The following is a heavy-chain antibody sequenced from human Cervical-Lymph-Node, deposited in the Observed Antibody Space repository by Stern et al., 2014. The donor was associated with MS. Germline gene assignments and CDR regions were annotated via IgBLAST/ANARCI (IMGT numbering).Heavy chain of an antibody. CDR3: AKAKAPIVVVPAAPGDY. V-gene: IGHV3-30*18. CDR2: ISYDGSNK. D-gene: IGHD2-2*01. Sequence: VHLVESGGGVVQPGRSLRLSCAASGFTFSSYGMHWVRPAPGKGLEWVAVISYDGSNKYYADSVKGRFTISRDNSKNTLYLQMNSLRAEDTAVYYCAKAKAPIVVVPAAPGDYWGQGTLVTVSS. J-gene: IGHJ4*02. CDR1: GFTFSSYG.